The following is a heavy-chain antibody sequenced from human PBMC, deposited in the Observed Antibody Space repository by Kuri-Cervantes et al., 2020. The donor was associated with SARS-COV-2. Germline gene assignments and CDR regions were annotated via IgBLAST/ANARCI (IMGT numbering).Heavy chain of an antibody. CDR3: ARDRRIESHLHLFWGAGFDI. D-gene: IGHD3-16*01. CDR1: GGSFRGYY. Sequence: GSLRLSCAVYGGSFRGYYWSWIRQPPGNGLEWIGEINHSGSTKYYPSLKSRVTIPVDTSQNQFSLKLTSGTAADTAVYYCARDRRIESHLHLFWGAGFDIWGQGTMVTVSS. CDR2: INHSGST. J-gene: IGHJ3*02. V-gene: IGHV4-34*01.